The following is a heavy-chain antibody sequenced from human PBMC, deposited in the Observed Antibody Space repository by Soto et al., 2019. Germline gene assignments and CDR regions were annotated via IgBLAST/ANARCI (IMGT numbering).Heavy chain of an antibody. J-gene: IGHJ6*02. CDR1: GFPLSTYG. CDR2: ITGTGGNT. CDR3: ARIRGYWYGLDV. V-gene: IGHV3-23*01. Sequence: EVQLLESGGGLVQPGGSLRLSCAASGFPLSTYGMTWVRQAPGKGLEWVSAITGTGGNTYYVDSVKGRFTGSSDNSKNMLYLQVNRLSVWDTAVYYCARIRGYWYGLDVWGQGTTVTVSS.